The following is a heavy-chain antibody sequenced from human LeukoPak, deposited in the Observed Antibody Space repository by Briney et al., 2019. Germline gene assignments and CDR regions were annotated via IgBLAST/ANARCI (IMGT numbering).Heavy chain of an antibody. CDR1: GFSFSSYS. V-gene: IGHV3-30-3*01. D-gene: IGHD6-19*01. CDR2: MSYDGSII. J-gene: IGHJ4*02. CDR3: ARESRQWLVLGGVDY. Sequence: GGSLRLSCAAPGFSFSSYSMHWVRQAPGKGLEWVAVMSYDGSIIYYADSVKGRFTISRDNSKNTLYLQMNSLRAEDTAVYYCARESRQWLVLGGVDYWGQGTLVTVSS.